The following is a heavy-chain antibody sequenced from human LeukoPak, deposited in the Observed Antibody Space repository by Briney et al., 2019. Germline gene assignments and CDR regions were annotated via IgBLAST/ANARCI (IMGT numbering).Heavy chain of an antibody. Sequence: EGSLRLSCGASGFTFRSYSMSWVRQAPGKGLEWISYISTGGSTMYYADSVKGRFTIARDDAQNSLSLQMNSLRADDTAVYYCIKEAGYCSGGGCYRWFDSWGQGALVTVSS. CDR2: ISTGGSTM. CDR3: IKEAGYCSGGGCYRWFDS. D-gene: IGHD2-15*01. CDR1: GFTFRSYS. V-gene: IGHV3-48*01. J-gene: IGHJ5*01.